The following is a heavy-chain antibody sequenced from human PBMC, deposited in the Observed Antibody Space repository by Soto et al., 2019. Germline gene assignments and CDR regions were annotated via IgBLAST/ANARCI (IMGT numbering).Heavy chain of an antibody. CDR2: IFFSGNT. Sequence: QVQLQESGPGLLKPSQTLSLTCTVSGGSILNGGHYWTWIRQHPGKGLEWIGRIFFSGNTHYNPALKSRLTFSLDSAKNQFSLKLTSVTAADTAIYYCARDNYGGMVDFGGPGTLVTVSS. CDR1: GGSILNGGHY. V-gene: IGHV4-31*03. D-gene: IGHD4-17*01. J-gene: IGHJ4*02. CDR3: ARDNYGGMVDF.